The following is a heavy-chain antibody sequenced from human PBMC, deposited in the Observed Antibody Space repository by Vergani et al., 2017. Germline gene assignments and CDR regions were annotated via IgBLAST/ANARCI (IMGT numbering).Heavy chain of an antibody. D-gene: IGHD6-19*01. V-gene: IGHV3-53*04. J-gene: IGHJ6*03. Sequence: EVQLVESGGGLVQPGGSLRLSCTASGFTVSTNYMSWVRQAPGKGLEWVSVTYSSGSTYYADSVRDRFTISRHNSINTMSLRMNSLRAEYTAVYYCARVIAVADYSYYYYXMDVWGKGTTVTVSS. CDR2: TYSSGST. CDR1: GFTVSTNY. CDR3: ARVIAVADYSYYYYXMDV.